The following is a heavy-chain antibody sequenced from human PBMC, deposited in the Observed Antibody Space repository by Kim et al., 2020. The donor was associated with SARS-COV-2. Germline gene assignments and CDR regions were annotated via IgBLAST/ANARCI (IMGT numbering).Heavy chain of an antibody. D-gene: IGHD3-10*01. V-gene: IGHV4-34*01. CDR1: GGSFSGYY. J-gene: IGHJ6*02. CDR3: ARTTPMPIYGSGSYYNSYYYYGMDV. CDR2: INHSGST. Sequence: SETLSLTCAVYGGSFSGYYWSWIRQPPGKGLEWIGEINHSGSTNYNPSLKSRVTISVDTSKNQFSLKLSSVTAADTAVYYCARTTPMPIYGSGSYYNSYYYYGMDVWGQGTTVTVSS.